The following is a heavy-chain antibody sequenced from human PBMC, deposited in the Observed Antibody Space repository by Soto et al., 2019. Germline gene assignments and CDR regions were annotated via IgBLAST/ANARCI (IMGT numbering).Heavy chain of an antibody. CDR2: IYHSGST. V-gene: IGHV4-59*12. CDR1: GASISSYY. J-gene: IGHJ5*02. D-gene: IGHD1-26*01. CDR3: ARVDYSGSHPWFDP. Sequence: SETLSLTCTVSGASISSYYWSWIRQPPGKGLEWIGYIYHSGSTYYNPSLKSRVTISIDRSKNQFSLKLSSVTAADTAVYYCARVDYSGSHPWFDPWGQGTLVTVSS.